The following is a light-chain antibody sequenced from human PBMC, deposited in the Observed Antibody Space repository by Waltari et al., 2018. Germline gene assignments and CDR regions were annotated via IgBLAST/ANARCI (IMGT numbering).Light chain of an antibody. CDR1: SSDVGGYHY. J-gene: IGLJ2*01. V-gene: IGLV2-14*01. Sequence: QSALTPPASVSGSPGQSLTISCTGTSSDVGGYHYFSWYQQHPGKAPKLMIYEVSNRPSGVSNRFSGSKSGNTASLTISGLQAEDEADYYCSSYTSSSTVVFGGGTKLTVL. CDR3: SSYTSSSTVV. CDR2: EVS.